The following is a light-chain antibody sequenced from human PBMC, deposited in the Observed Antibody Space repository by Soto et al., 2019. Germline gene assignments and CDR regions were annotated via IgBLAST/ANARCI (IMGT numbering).Light chain of an antibody. Sequence: QSALTQPASVSGSPGQSITISCTGTSSDVAAYKYVSWYQQHPGKAPKALIAEVTKRPSGVSDRFSGSKSGNTASLTISGLQAEDEADYYCSSYTTNNTLVFGTGTKVTVL. CDR2: EVT. J-gene: IGLJ1*01. CDR3: SSYTTNNTLV. CDR1: SSDVAAYKY. V-gene: IGLV2-14*01.